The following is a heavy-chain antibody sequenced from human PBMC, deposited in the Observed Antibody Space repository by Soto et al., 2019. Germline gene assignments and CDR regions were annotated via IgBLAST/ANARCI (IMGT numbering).Heavy chain of an antibody. CDR3: ARDHYYGTMVRGVVSWFDP. CDR2: ISSGSSTI. V-gene: IGHV3-48*01. Sequence: EVQLVESGGGLVQPGGSLRLSCVASGFTLSTYSMNWVRQAPGKGLEWASYISSGSSTIYYADSVKGRFTISRDNAKNSLYLQMNSLRAEDTAVYYCARDHYYGTMVRGVVSWFDPWGQGTPVTVSS. CDR1: GFTLSTYS. J-gene: IGHJ5*02. D-gene: IGHD3-10*01.